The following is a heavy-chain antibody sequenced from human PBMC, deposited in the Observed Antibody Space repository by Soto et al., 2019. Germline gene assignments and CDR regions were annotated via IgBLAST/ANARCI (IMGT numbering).Heavy chain of an antibody. V-gene: IGHV3-23*01. D-gene: IGHD3-3*01. CDR1: EFTFSNYA. Sequence: EVQLLESGGGLVQPGGSLRLSCAASEFTFSNYAMTWVRQAPGKGLEWVSSTTDSGGSTYYADSVKGRVTISRDNSENTVHLQMNGLRAEDTAIYYCVKDWSGNSCPCLDVWGQGTTVTVSS. J-gene: IGHJ6*02. CDR3: VKDWSGNSCPCLDV. CDR2: TTDSGGST.